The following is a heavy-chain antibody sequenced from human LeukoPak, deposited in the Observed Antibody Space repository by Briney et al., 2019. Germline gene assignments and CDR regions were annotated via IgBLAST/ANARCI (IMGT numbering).Heavy chain of an antibody. Sequence: SVKVSCKASGVTFNNFSINWVRQAPGQGLEWMGGIIPTFGTANYAQKFQGRVTIITDEFTNTGYLELSSLTSEDTAVYYCASAEDCSSSSCPLYYYMDVWGTGTTVIVSS. J-gene: IGHJ6*03. CDR2: IIPTFGTA. CDR3: ASAEDCSSSSCPLYYYMDV. D-gene: IGHD2-2*01. CDR1: GVTFNNFS. V-gene: IGHV1-69*05.